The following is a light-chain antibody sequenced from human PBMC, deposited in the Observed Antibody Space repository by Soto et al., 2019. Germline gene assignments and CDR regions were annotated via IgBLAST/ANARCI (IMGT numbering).Light chain of an antibody. J-gene: IGKJ2*01. CDR1: QSVSHNY. CDR2: GSS. V-gene: IGKV3-20*01. Sequence: EVVWTQSPGTLSLSPGERATLSCRASQSVSHNYFAWYQQKPGQAPRLLIFGSSDSATGIPDRFSGSGSGTDFTLTISRREPEDFAVYYCQQYGSSPPYTFGQGTKLEIK. CDR3: QQYGSSPPYT.